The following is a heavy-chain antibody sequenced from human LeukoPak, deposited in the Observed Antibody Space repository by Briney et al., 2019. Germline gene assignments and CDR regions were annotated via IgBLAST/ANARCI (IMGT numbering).Heavy chain of an antibody. J-gene: IGHJ2*01. Sequence: PSETLSLTCAVYGGSFSGYYWSWIRQPPGKGLEWIGEINHSGSTNYNPSLKSRVTISVDTSKNQFSLKLSSVTAADTAVYYCARRYTMVRGARAWYFDLWGRGTLVTVSS. D-gene: IGHD3-10*01. V-gene: IGHV4-34*01. CDR2: INHSGST. CDR3: ARRYTMVRGARAWYFDL. CDR1: GGSFSGYY.